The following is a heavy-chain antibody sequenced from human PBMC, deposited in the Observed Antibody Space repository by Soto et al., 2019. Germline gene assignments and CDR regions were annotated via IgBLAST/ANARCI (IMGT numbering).Heavy chain of an antibody. J-gene: IGHJ6*02. D-gene: IGHD3-3*01. CDR1: DGSISSYD. CDR2: IYYSGST. Sequence: SQTPSLTFTVPDGSISSYDWSCIRQPPGKGLEWIGYIYYSGSTNCNPSLKSRVTISVDTSKNQFSLKLSSVTAADTAVYYCASRFLEWLPTDYYGMDVWGQGTTVTVSS. V-gene: IGHV4-59*08. CDR3: ASRFLEWLPTDYYGMDV.